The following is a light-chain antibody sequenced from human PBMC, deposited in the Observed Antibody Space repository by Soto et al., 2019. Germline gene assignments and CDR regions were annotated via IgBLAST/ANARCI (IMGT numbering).Light chain of an antibody. Sequence: DIPMTQSPSSLSASVGDRVTISCQATEDISNFLNWYQQKPGKAPKLLIYDASNLEAGVPSRFSGGGSGTHFTLTISSLQPEDFATYYCEQYHNLLLSFGGGTKVDIK. CDR3: EQYHNLLLS. CDR1: EDISNF. CDR2: DAS. V-gene: IGKV1-33*01. J-gene: IGKJ4*01.